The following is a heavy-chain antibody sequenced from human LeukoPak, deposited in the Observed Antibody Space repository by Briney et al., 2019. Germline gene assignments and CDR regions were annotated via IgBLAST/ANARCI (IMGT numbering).Heavy chain of an antibody. Sequence: NTSETLSLTCTVSGGSISSCYWSWIRQPPGKGLEWIGYIYYSGSTNYNPSLKSRVTISVDTSKNQFSLKLSSVTAADTAVYYCARGCYDFWSGYPEFFDPWGQGTLVTVSS. D-gene: IGHD3-3*01. CDR3: ARGCYDFWSGYPEFFDP. CDR2: IYYSGST. CDR1: GGSISSCY. V-gene: IGHV4-59*01. J-gene: IGHJ5*02.